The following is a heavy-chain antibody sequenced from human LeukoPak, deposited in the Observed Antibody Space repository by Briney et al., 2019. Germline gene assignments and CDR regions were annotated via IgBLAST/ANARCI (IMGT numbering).Heavy chain of an antibody. CDR3: ARAGSRYCSSTNCPLRAPFDP. CDR2: IYYSGST. V-gene: IGHV4-31*03. D-gene: IGHD2-2*01. Sequence: PSETLSLTCTVSGGSISSGGYYWSWIRQHPGKGLEWIGYIYYSGSTYYNPSLKSRVTISVDTSKNQFSLKLSSVTAADTAVYYCARAGSRYCSSTNCPLRAPFDPWGQGTLVTVSS. CDR1: GGSISSGGYY. J-gene: IGHJ5*02.